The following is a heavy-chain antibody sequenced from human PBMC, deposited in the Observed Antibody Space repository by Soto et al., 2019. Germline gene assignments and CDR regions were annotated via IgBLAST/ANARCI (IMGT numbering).Heavy chain of an antibody. CDR2: INPSGGTT. D-gene: IGHD1-1*01. Sequence: ASVKVSCKASGYTFTSHYIHWVRQAPGQGLEWMGIINPSGGTTTYAQKFQGRVTMTRDTSTSTVYMELSSLRSEDTAVYYCARARTTTNWYYFDYWGQGTMVTVSS. CDR3: ARARTTTNWYYFDY. CDR1: GYTFTSHY. J-gene: IGHJ4*03. V-gene: IGHV1-46*01.